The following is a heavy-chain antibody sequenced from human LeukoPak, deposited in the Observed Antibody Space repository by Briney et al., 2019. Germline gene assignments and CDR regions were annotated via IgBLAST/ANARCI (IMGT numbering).Heavy chain of an antibody. CDR2: IYYSGST. V-gene: IGHV4-61*05. Sequence: SETLSLTCTASGGSISSSSYYWGWIRQPPGKGLEWIGYIYYSGSTNYNPSLKSRVTISVDTSKNQFSLKLSSVTAADTAVYYCARAKGARGYYFDYWGQGTLVTVSS. J-gene: IGHJ4*02. CDR3: ARAKGARGYYFDY. CDR1: GGSISSSSYY. D-gene: IGHD3-16*01.